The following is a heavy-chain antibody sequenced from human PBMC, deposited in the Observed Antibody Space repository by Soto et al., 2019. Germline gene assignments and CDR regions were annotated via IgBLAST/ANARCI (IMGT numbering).Heavy chain of an antibody. CDR1: GDSITRSNFY. D-gene: IGHD3-22*01. J-gene: IGHJ5*02. V-gene: IGHV4-39*02. CDR2: IFYSGST. CDR3: ARHKTTMLTVVSAFDP. Sequence: SETLSLTCTVSGDSITRSNFYWGWIRQPPGKGLEWLGSIFYSGSTFYNPALKSRFTFSVDTSKNHFALKLSSVTDADTAVYYCARHKTTMLTVVSAFDPWGQGTRVTVSS.